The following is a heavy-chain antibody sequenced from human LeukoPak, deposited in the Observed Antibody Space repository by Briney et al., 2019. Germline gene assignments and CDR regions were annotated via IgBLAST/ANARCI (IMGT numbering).Heavy chain of an antibody. Sequence: PGGSLRLSCVGSGFTYTDYWMHWFRQAPGKGPVWVSRINPDGRIIDYADSVKGRFSISRDNAKNLLYLQMNGLRADDTAVYYCAKDLSWNTADRWGQGILVTVSS. D-gene: IGHD5-18*01. V-gene: IGHV3-74*01. CDR3: AKDLSWNTADR. CDR1: GFTYTDYW. J-gene: IGHJ5*02. CDR2: INPDGRII.